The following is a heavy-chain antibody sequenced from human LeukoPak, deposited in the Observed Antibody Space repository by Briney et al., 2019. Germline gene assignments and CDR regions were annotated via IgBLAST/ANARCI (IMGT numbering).Heavy chain of an antibody. CDR2: ISDDGSNK. CDR3: ARDGFRHWIAARPFQYNWFDP. J-gene: IGHJ5*02. V-gene: IGHV3-30-3*01. D-gene: IGHD6-6*01. Sequence: PGRSLRLSCAASGFTLSSYAMHWVRQAPGKGLEWVAVISDDGSNKYYADSVKGRFTISRDNSKNTLYLQMNSLRAEDTAVYYCARDGFRHWIAARPFQYNWFDPWGQGTLVTVSS. CDR1: GFTLSSYA.